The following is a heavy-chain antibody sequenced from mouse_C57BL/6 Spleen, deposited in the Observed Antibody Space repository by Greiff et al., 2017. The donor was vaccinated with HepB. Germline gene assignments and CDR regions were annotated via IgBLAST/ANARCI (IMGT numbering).Heavy chain of an antibody. Sequence: EVKVVESGGGLVQPKGSLKLSCAASGFSFNTYAMNWVRQAPGKGLEWVARIRSKSNNYATYYADSVKDRFTISRDDSESMLYLQMNNLKTEDTAMYYCVRHGYYGSWYFDVWGTGTTVTVSS. J-gene: IGHJ1*03. CDR3: VRHGYYGSWYFDV. V-gene: IGHV10-1*01. D-gene: IGHD1-1*01. CDR1: GFSFNTYA. CDR2: IRSKSNNYAT.